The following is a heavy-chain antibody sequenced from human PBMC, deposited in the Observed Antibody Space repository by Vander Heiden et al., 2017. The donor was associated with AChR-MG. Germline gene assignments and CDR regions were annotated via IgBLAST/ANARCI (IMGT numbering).Heavy chain of an antibody. V-gene: IGHV5-51*01. J-gene: IGHJ6*03. Sequence: EVQLVQSGAAVKKPGESLKISCKASGYSFTSYWIAWVRQMPGKGLEWMGIIYPDDSDTRYSPSFEGQVTISADKSITTAYLQWSSLKASDTAMYYCARVRPFYYYYMVVWGKGTTVTVSS. CDR1: GYSFTSYW. CDR2: IYPDDSDT. D-gene: IGHD3-10*01. CDR3: ARVRPFYYYYMVV.